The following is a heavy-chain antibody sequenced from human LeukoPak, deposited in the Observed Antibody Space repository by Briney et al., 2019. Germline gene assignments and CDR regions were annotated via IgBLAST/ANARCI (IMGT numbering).Heavy chain of an antibody. V-gene: IGHV1-69*13. Sequence: GASVKVSCKASGGTFSSYAISWVRQAPGQGLEWMGGIIPIFGTANYAQKFQGRVTITADESTSTAYMELSSLRSEDTAVYYCARSIAVAGTQGNWGQGTLVTVSS. D-gene: IGHD6-19*01. CDR1: GGTFSSYA. J-gene: IGHJ4*02. CDR3: ARSIAVAGTQGN. CDR2: IIPIFGTA.